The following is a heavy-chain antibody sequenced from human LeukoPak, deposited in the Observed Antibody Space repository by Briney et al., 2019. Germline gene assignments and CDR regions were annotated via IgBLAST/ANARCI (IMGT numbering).Heavy chain of an antibody. CDR1: GYSFTSYW. CDR3: ARGCGGDCYPDIPSDAFDI. V-gene: IGHV5-51*01. Sequence: PGESLKISCKGSGYSFTSYWIGWVRQMPGKGLEWMGIIYPGDSDTRYSPSFQGQVTISADKSISTAYLQWSSLKASDTAMYYCARGCGGDCYPDIPSDAFDIWGQGTMVTVSS. CDR2: IYPGDSDT. D-gene: IGHD2-21*02. J-gene: IGHJ3*02.